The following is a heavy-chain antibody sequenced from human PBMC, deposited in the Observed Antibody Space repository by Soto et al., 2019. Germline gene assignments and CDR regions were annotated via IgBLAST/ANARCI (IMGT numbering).Heavy chain of an antibody. J-gene: IGHJ4*02. D-gene: IGHD1-26*01. CDR1: GFTVSSNY. Sequence: HPVGALRLSCAASGFTVSSNYMSWVRQAPGKGLEWVSVIYSGGSTYYADSVKGRFTISRDNSKNTLYLQMNSLRAEDTAVYYCARGGAPVGFDYWGQGTLVTVSS. V-gene: IGHV3-53*01. CDR2: IYSGGST. CDR3: ARGGAPVGFDY.